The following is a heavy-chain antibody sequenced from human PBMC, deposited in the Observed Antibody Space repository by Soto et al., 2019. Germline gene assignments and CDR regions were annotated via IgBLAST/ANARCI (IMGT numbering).Heavy chain of an antibody. D-gene: IGHD3-10*01. Sequence: SGPTLVNPTQTLTLTCTFSGFSLNTSGMCVSWIRQPPGKALKWLALIDWDDDKYYTTSLKTRLTISKDTYKNQVVLRMTNMDPVDTATYYCARMTVRGVIHFDYWGQGTLVTVSS. CDR1: GFSLNTSGMC. V-gene: IGHV2-70*01. CDR3: ARMTVRGVIHFDY. J-gene: IGHJ4*02. CDR2: IDWDDDK.